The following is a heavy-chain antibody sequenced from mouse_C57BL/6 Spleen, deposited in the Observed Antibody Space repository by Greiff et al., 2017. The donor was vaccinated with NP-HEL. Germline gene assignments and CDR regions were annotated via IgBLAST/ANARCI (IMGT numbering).Heavy chain of an antibody. CDR1: GYTFTSYW. CDR3: ARSPSDYSNDYYAMDY. V-gene: IGHV1-53*01. CDR2: INPSNGGT. D-gene: IGHD2-5*01. J-gene: IGHJ4*01. Sequence: QVQLQQSGTELVKPGASVKLSCKASGYTFTSYWMHWVKQRPGQGLEWIGNINPSNGGTNYNEKFKSKATLTVDKSSSTAYMQLSSRASEDSAVYDWARSPSDYSNDYYAMDYWGQGTSVNVSS.